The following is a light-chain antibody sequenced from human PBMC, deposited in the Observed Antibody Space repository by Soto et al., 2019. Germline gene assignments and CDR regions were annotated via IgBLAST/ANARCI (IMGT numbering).Light chain of an antibody. V-gene: IGLV1-44*01. Sequence: QSVLTQPPSASGTPGQRVTISCSGSDSNIGSNSVNWYQHLQGVAPKLLTHSNDHRPSGGADRFSGSKSGTSASLAISGLQSEDEADYYCASWDEILNGWVFGGGTQLTVL. CDR1: DSNIGSNS. CDR2: SND. J-gene: IGLJ3*02. CDR3: ASWDEILNGWV.